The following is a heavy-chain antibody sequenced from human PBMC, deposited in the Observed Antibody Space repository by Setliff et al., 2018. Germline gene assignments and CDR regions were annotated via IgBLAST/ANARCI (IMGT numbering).Heavy chain of an antibody. Sequence: SETLSLTCSVYGESFSNNYWSWIRQTPGKGLEWIGESNHGGSTSYHPSLKSRVTMSADPSKNQFSLKVTSVTAADTAAYYCAREGPESDSSGYMDVWGQGTTVTVSS. CDR3: AREGPESDSSGYMDV. CDR2: SNHGGST. D-gene: IGHD3-22*01. V-gene: IGHV4-34*01. CDR1: GESFSNNY. J-gene: IGHJ6*03.